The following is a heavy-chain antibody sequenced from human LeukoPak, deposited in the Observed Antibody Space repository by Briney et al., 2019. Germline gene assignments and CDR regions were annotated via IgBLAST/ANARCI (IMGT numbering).Heavy chain of an antibody. V-gene: IGHV3-48*03. J-gene: IGHJ4*02. D-gene: IGHD3-22*01. Sequence: PGGSLRLSCAASGFTFSSYEMNWVRQAPGKGLEWVSYISSSGSTIYYADSVKGRFTISRDNAKNSLYLQMNSLRAEDTAVYYCAREYYYDSSGYTREGYWGQGTLVTVSS. CDR1: GFTFSSYE. CDR2: ISSSGSTI. CDR3: AREYYYDSSGYTREGY.